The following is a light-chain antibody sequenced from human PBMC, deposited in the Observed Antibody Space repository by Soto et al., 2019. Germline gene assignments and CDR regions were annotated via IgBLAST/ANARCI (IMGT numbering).Light chain of an antibody. CDR3: EQYGSSPRT. J-gene: IGKJ1*01. CDR2: EAS. Sequence: EVVMTQSPATLSVSPGEGVTLSCRANQGIGDTLAWYQHKPGQAPRLIIYEASNRAAGIPARFTGSGSGTDFTLTITRLEPEDFAVYYCEQYGSSPRTFGQGTKVDIK. CDR1: QGIGDT. V-gene: IGKV3-20*01.